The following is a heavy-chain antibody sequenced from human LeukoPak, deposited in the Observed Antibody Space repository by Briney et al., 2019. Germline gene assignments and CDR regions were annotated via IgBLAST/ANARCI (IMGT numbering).Heavy chain of an antibody. CDR3: ARGRVYDSSSSEYNWFDP. Sequence: KPSETLSLTCAVYGGSFSGYYWSWIRQPPGKGLEWIGEINHSGSTNYNPSLESRVTISVDTSKNQFSLKLSSVTAADTAVYYCARGRVYDSSSSEYNWFDPWGQGTLVTVSS. CDR1: GGSFSGYY. V-gene: IGHV4-34*01. D-gene: IGHD3-22*01. CDR2: INHSGST. J-gene: IGHJ5*02.